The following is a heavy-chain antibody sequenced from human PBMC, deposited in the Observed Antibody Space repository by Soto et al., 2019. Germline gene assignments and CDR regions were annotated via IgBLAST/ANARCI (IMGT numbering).Heavy chain of an antibody. CDR2: ISSTSSFR. Sequence: XVSLRLSCAASGFSFSTYSMNWVRQAPGKGLEWVSSISSTSSFRYYADSVKGRFTISRDNAKNSLYLQMNSLRAQDTALYYCARGPTGPDGYKLDFQHCGQRTPVTVSS. CDR1: GFSFSTYS. V-gene: IGHV3-21*01. CDR3: ARGPTGPDGYKLDFQH. D-gene: IGHD5-12*01. J-gene: IGHJ1*01.